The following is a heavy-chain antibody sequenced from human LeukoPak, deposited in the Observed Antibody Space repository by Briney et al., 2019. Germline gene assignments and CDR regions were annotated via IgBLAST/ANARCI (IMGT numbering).Heavy chain of an antibody. Sequence: GASVKVSCKASGYTFTSYYVHWVRQAPGQGLEWMGVIKPSDGFTSYAQKFQGRLTVTRDMSTSTVYMELSSLRSEDTAVYYCASLGYCSSTSCYKGGFDYWGQGTLVTVSS. CDR1: GYTFTSYY. J-gene: IGHJ4*02. V-gene: IGHV1-46*01. D-gene: IGHD2-2*01. CDR2: IKPSDGFT. CDR3: ASLGYCSSTSCYKGGFDY.